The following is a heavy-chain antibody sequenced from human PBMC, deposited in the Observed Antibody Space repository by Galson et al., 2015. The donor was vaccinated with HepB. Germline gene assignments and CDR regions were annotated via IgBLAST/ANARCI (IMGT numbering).Heavy chain of an antibody. Sequence: SVKVSCKVSGYSLTELSMHWVRQAPGKGLEWMGGFDPEDGKTIYAQKFQGRVTMTEDTSTDTAFMELSSLRSEDTAVYYCTTGGGVGLPAAVAQFYQYYMDVWGQGTTVTVSS. CDR3: TTGGGVGLPAAVAQFYQYYMDV. V-gene: IGHV1-24*01. D-gene: IGHD2-2*01. CDR2: FDPEDGKT. J-gene: IGHJ6*03. CDR1: GYSLTELS.